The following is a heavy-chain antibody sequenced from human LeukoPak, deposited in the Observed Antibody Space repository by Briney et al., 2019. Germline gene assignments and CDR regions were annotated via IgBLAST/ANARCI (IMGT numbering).Heavy chain of an antibody. Sequence: ASVKVSCKASGYNFTDYYMHWVRQAPGQGLEWMGRINPKRGGTNYAQKFQGRVTFTRDTSISTAYMELRSLTSEDTAVYYCARDYGGSSGWFDPWGQGTLVTVSS. V-gene: IGHV1-2*06. CDR2: INPKRGGT. CDR1: GYNFTDYY. J-gene: IGHJ5*02. CDR3: ARDYGGSSGWFDP. D-gene: IGHD4-23*01.